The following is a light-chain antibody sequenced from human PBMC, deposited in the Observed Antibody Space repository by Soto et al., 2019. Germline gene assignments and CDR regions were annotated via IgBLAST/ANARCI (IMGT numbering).Light chain of an antibody. J-gene: IGLJ3*02. CDR1: SSDVGSYNS. CDR3: CSYVRGSTWV. CDR2: EGS. Sequence: QSALTQPASVSGSPGQSIAISCTGTSSDVGSYNSVSWYQQHPGKAPKLMIYEGSKRPSGVSDRFSGSKSGITASLTISGLQAEDEADYYCCSYVRGSTWVFGGGTKVTVL. V-gene: IGLV2-23*01.